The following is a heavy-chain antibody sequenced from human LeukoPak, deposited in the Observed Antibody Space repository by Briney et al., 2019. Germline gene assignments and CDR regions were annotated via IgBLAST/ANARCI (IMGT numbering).Heavy chain of an antibody. CDR3: ARQHSTSTEYYGLDV. J-gene: IGHJ6*02. CDR2: TYYRSKWTT. V-gene: IGHV6-1*01. CDR1: GDTVSSNTAA. D-gene: IGHD6-6*01. Sequence: SQTLSLTCAVSGDTVSSNTAAWNWIRQSPSRGLEWLGRTYYRSKWTTDYAASVQNRITIKPDTSTNQFSLQLKSATPDDTAVYYCARQHSTSTEYYGLDVWGQGTTVTVSS.